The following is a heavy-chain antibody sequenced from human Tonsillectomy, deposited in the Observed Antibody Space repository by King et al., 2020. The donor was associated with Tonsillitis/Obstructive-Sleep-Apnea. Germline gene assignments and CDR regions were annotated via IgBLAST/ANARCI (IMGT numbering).Heavy chain of an antibody. CDR1: GVSISSSSYY. CDR2: IFYSGST. D-gene: IGHD3-22*01. CDR3: ARQFPDYYDDTGFPYYFAF. J-gene: IGHJ4*02. Sequence: QLQESGPGLVKPSETLSLTCTVSGVSISSSSYYWGWIRQPPGKGLEWIGSIFYSGSTYYNPSLKSRVTISVDTSRNQFSLKLISVTAADTAVYYCARQFPDYYDDTGFPYYFAFWGQGTLFTVSS. V-gene: IGHV4-39*01.